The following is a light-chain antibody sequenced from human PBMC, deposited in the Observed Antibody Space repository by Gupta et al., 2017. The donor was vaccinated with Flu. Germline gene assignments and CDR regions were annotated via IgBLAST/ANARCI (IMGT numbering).Light chain of an antibody. CDR2: DVS. CDR1: SSDVGGYNY. J-gene: IGLJ1*01. CDR3: CSYAGSSYYV. Sequence: QSALTQPRSVSGSPGQSLTISCTGTSSDVGGYNYVSWYQQHPGKAPKLMIYDVSKRPSGVPDRFSGSKSGNTASLTISGLQAEDEADYYCCSYAGSSYYVFGTGTKVTVL. V-gene: IGLV2-11*01.